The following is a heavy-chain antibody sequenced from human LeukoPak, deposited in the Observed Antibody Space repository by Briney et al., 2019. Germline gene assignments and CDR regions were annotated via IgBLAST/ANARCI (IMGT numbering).Heavy chain of an antibody. Sequence: PGGSLRLSCAASGFTFSDYAMSWVRQAPGKGLEWVANIDRDGNKRNHVDSVKGRFSISRDNDKNLLHLQMNSLRAEDTALYYCARDRTSCSDNICYDAFDIWGQGTMVIVSS. CDR2: IDRDGNKR. CDR1: GFTFSDYA. CDR3: ARDRTSCSDNICYDAFDI. J-gene: IGHJ3*02. D-gene: IGHD2-2*01. V-gene: IGHV3-7*01.